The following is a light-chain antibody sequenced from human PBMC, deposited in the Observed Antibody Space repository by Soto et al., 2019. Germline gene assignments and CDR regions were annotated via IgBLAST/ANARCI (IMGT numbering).Light chain of an antibody. CDR3: LQHNSYPRT. V-gene: IGKV1-17*01. CDR2: AAS. J-gene: IGKJ4*01. CDR1: QGVSSD. Sequence: DIQMTQSPSSLSASVGDRVTISCRASQGVSSDVGWYQQKPGQAPRRLIYAASSVHSGVPARFSGSGSGTEFTLTISSLQAEDVATYYCLQHNSYPRTFGQGTKVE.